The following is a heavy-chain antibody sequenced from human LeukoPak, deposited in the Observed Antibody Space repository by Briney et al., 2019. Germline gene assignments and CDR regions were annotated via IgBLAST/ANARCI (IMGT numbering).Heavy chain of an antibody. D-gene: IGHD5-18*01. CDR2: IYYSGST. J-gene: IGHJ4*02. CDR3: ASSIQLWSGFDY. Sequence: PSQTLSLTCTVSGGSISSGGYYWSWIRQHPGKGLEWIGYIYYSGSTYYNPSLKSRVTISVDTSKNQFSLKLSSVTAADTAGYYCASSIQLWSGFDYWGQGTLVTVSS. V-gene: IGHV4-31*03. CDR1: GGSISSGGYY.